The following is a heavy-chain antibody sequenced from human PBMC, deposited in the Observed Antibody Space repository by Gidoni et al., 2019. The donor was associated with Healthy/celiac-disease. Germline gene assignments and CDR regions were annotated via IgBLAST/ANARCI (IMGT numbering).Heavy chain of an antibody. Sequence: QVQLQESGPGLVKPSGTLSLTCAVSGGSISSYYWRWPRQPAGKGLEWIGRIYTSGSTNYNPSLKSRVTMSVDTSKNQFSLKLSSVTAADTAVYYCARDPSGCTNGVCPDYWGQGTLVTVSS. CDR2: IYTSGST. V-gene: IGHV4-4*07. D-gene: IGHD2-8*01. CDR1: GGSISSYY. J-gene: IGHJ4*02. CDR3: ARDPSGCTNGVCPDY.